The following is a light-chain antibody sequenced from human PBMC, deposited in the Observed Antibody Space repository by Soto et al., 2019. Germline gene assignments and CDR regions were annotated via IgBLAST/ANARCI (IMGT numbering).Light chain of an antibody. CDR2: GAS. CDR1: QSVSSN. CDR3: QQYNNWPPLT. Sequence: EIVMTQSPATLSVSPGERATLSCRASQSVSSNLAWYQQNPGQAPRLLIYGASTRATGIPARFSGSGSGTEFTLTISSPQPEDFAVYYCQQYNNWPPLTFGGGTKVEIK. J-gene: IGKJ4*01. V-gene: IGKV3-15*01.